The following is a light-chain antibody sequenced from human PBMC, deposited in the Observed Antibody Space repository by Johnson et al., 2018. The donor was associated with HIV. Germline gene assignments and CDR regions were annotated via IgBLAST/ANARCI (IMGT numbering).Light chain of an antibody. V-gene: IGLV1-51*01. Sequence: HSVLTQPPSVSAAPGQKVTISCSGSSSNIGNNYVSWYQQLPGTAPKLLIYDNNKRPSGIPDRFSGSKSGTSATLGITGLQTGDEADYYCGTWDSSLSAGGYVFGTGTKLTVL. CDR3: GTWDSSLSAGGYV. J-gene: IGLJ1*01. CDR1: SSNIGNNY. CDR2: DNN.